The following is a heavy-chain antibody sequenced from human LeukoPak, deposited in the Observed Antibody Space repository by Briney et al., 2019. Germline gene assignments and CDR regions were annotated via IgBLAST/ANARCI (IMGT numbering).Heavy chain of an antibody. CDR1: GFTFSSYA. Sequence: GGSLRLSCTASGFTFSSYAMHWVRQAPGKGLEWVAVIIYDLSNKYYADYVQGRFTISRDNSKSTPYLQMNSLRAEDTAVYYCARGPGYSYGHWGQGTLVTVSS. V-gene: IGHV3-30*01. D-gene: IGHD5-18*01. CDR3: ARGPGYSYGH. J-gene: IGHJ4*02. CDR2: IIYDLSNK.